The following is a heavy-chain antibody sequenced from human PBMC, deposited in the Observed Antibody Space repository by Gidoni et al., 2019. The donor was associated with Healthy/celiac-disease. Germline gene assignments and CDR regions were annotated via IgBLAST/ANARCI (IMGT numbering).Heavy chain of an antibody. D-gene: IGHD3-22*01. Sequence: QLQLQESGPGLVKPSETLSLTGTVPGCSTSSSSYYRGWIRQPPGKGLEWIGSIYYSGSTYYNPSLKSRVTISVDTSKNQFSLKLSSVTAADTAVYYCARRDSSGYRSYDYWGQGTLVTVSS. V-gene: IGHV4-39*01. J-gene: IGHJ4*02. CDR2: IYYSGST. CDR3: ARRDSSGYRSYDY. CDR1: GCSTSSSSYY.